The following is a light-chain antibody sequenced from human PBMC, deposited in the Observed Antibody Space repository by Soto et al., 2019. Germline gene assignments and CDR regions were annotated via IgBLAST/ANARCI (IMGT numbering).Light chain of an antibody. J-gene: IGKJ2*01. CDR1: QSISSW. CDR2: DAS. CDR3: QQYNSYSYP. V-gene: IGKV1-5*01. Sequence: DIQMTQSPSTLSASVGDRVTITCRASQSISSWLAWYQQKPGKAPKLLIYDASSLESGVPSRFSGSGSGTEFTLTISSLQPDECATYYCQQYNSYSYPFGQGTKLEIK.